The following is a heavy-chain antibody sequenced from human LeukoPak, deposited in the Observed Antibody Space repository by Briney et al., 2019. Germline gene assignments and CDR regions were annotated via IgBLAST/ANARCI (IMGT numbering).Heavy chain of an antibody. CDR3: ARHLSTSRLSYYFEY. CDR2: INHSGST. D-gene: IGHD2-2*01. Sequence: PSETLSLTCAVYGGSFSGYYWSWIRQPPGKGLEWIGEINHSGSTNYNPSLKSRVTISVDTSKNQFSLKLSSVTAADTAVYYCARHLSTSRLSYYFEYWGQGILVTVSS. V-gene: IGHV4-34*01. J-gene: IGHJ4*02. CDR1: GGSFSGYY.